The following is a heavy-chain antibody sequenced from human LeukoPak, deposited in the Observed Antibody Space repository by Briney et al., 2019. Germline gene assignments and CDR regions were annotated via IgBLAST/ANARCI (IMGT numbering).Heavy chain of an antibody. J-gene: IGHJ5*02. Sequence: GESLKIPCKGSGYSFTSYWISWVRQMPGKGLEWMGRIDPSDSYTNYSPSFQGHVTISADKSISTAYLQWSSLKASDTAMYYCASLADVLTVARNWFDPWGQGTLVTVSS. CDR2: IDPSDSYT. CDR1: GYSFTSYW. V-gene: IGHV5-10-1*01. CDR3: ASLADVLTVARNWFDP. D-gene: IGHD6-19*01.